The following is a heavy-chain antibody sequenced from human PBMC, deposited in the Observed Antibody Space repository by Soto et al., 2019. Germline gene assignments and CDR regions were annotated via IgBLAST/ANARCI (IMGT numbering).Heavy chain of an antibody. CDR2: ISGSGATT. CDR1: GFTFSSYA. Sequence: VQLLESGGGFIQSGGSLRLSCAASGFTFSSYAMSWVRQAPGKRLEWLSLISGSGATTYYADSVKGRFIVSRDKSKNTVYLQMNSLRADDTALYYCTKSSVHCSGGSCFDFWGQGTLVTVSS. CDR3: TKSSVHCSGGSCFDF. J-gene: IGHJ5*01. D-gene: IGHD2-15*01. V-gene: IGHV3-23*01.